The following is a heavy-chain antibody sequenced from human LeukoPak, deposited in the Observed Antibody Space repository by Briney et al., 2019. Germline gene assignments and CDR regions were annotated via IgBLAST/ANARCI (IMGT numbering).Heavy chain of an antibody. V-gene: IGHV1-18*01. Sequence: ASVKVSCKASGYTXTRYAITWVRQAPGQGLEWMAWISTYNGDTKYAQKFQGRVTMTTDTSTSTAYMELRSLRSDDTAVYYCARDPSNTSGWYIYFDYWGQGTLVTVSS. CDR2: ISTYNGDT. CDR3: ARDPSNTSGWYIYFDY. J-gene: IGHJ4*02. D-gene: IGHD6-19*01. CDR1: GYTXTRYA.